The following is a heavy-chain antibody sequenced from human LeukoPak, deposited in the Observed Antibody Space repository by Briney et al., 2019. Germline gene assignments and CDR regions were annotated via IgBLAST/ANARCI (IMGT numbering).Heavy chain of an antibody. CDR2: IKTDGSST. Sequence: GGSLRLSCAASAFTFSTYWMHWVRQAPGKGLVWVSHIKTDGSSTTYADSVKGRFTISRDNAKNTLYLQMNSLRAEDTAVYYCARDRGYTQDYWGQGTLVTVSS. CDR1: AFTFSTYW. CDR3: ARDRGYTQDY. J-gene: IGHJ4*02. D-gene: IGHD5-12*01. V-gene: IGHV3-74*01.